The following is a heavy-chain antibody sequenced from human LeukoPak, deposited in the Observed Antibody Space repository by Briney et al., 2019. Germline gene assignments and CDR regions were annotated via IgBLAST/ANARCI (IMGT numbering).Heavy chain of an antibody. CDR1: GYTFTSYG. J-gene: IGHJ4*02. CDR2: ISAYNGNT. D-gene: IGHD3-10*01. CDR3: ASEYGSGSYQIDY. V-gene: IGHV1-18*01. Sequence: ASVKVSCKASGYTFTSYGISWVRQAPGQGLEWMGWISAYNGNTNYAQKFQGRVTMTRDTSISTAYMELSRLRSDDTAVYYCASEYGSGSYQIDYWGQGTLVTVSS.